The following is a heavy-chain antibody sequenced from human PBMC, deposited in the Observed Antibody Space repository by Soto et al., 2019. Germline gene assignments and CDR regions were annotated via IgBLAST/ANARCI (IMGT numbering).Heavy chain of an antibody. Sequence: QVQLVQSGAEVKKPGSSVKVSCKASGGTFSSYAISWVRQAPGQGLEWMGGIIPIFGTANYAQKFQGRVTITADESTSTAYMELSSLRSEDTAVYYCARDAITMVRGVTGWFAPWGQGTLVTVSS. J-gene: IGHJ5*02. CDR2: IIPIFGTA. CDR1: GGTFSSYA. V-gene: IGHV1-69*01. D-gene: IGHD3-10*01. CDR3: ARDAITMVRGVTGWFAP.